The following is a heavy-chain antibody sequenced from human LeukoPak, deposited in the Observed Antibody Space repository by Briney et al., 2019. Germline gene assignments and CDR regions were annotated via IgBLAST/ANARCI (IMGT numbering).Heavy chain of an antibody. V-gene: IGHV4-59*01. CDR1: GGSISSYY. Sequence: SETLSLTCTVSGGSISSYYWSWIRQPPGKGLEWIGYIYYSGSTNYNSSLKSRVTISVDTSKNQFSLKLSSVTAADTAVYYCARDTGSGSYLFDYWGQGTLVTVSS. J-gene: IGHJ4*02. CDR2: IYYSGST. D-gene: IGHD1-26*01. CDR3: ARDTGSGSYLFDY.